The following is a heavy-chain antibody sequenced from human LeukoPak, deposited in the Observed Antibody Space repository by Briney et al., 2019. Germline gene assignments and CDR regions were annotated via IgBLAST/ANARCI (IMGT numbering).Heavy chain of an antibody. J-gene: IGHJ4*02. D-gene: IGHD3-10*01. CDR2: ISGSGGDT. CDR3: ARVTYGSGTYGAFDY. CDR1: GFTFSSYA. Sequence: GGSLRLSCAASGFTFSSYAMSWVRQAPGKGLEWVSVISGSGGDTYYADSVKGRFTISRDNSKNTLFLQMNSLRAEDTAVYYCARVTYGSGTYGAFDYWGQGTLVTVSS. V-gene: IGHV3-23*01.